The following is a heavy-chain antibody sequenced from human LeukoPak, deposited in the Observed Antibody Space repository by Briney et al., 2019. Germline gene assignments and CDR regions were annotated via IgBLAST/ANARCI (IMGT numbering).Heavy chain of an antibody. D-gene: IGHD1/OR15-1a*01. CDR2: INGNSGGT. Sequence: ASVKVSCKASGYTLTGYYMHWVRQAPGQGPEWMGWINGNSGGTKYAQKFEGRVTMTSDTSTSTVQMDLGTLRSDNTAVYYCARENIEQWPAFDYWGQGTPVTVSS. CDR3: ARENIEQWPAFDY. CDR1: GYTLTGYY. V-gene: IGHV1-2*02. J-gene: IGHJ4*02.